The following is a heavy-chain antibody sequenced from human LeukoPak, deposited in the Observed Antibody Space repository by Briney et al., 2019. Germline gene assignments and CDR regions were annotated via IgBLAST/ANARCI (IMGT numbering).Heavy chain of an antibody. CDR2: ISAYNGNT. V-gene: IGHV1-18*01. CDR3: ARDIGGIAVAGTLGYFDY. CDR1: GYTFTSYG. D-gene: IGHD6-19*01. Sequence: ASVKVSCKASGYTFTSYGISWVRQAPGQGLEWMGWISAYNGNTNYAQKLQGRVTMTTDTSTSTAYMELRSLRSDDTAVYYCARDIGGIAVAGTLGYFDYWGQGTLVTVSS. J-gene: IGHJ4*02.